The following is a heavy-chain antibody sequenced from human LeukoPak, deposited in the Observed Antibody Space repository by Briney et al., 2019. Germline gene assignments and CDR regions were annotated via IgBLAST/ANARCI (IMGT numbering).Heavy chain of an antibody. Sequence: GGSLRLSCAASGFTLSNYVMYWVRQAPGKGLEWVAVISYDGSNKYYADSVKGRFTISRDNAKNSLYLQMNSLRAEDTAMYYCARDDGYDFLYGMDVWGQGTTVTVSS. V-gene: IGHV3-30-3*01. CDR2: ISYDGSNK. J-gene: IGHJ6*02. D-gene: IGHD3-3*01. CDR1: GFTLSNYV. CDR3: ARDDGYDFLYGMDV.